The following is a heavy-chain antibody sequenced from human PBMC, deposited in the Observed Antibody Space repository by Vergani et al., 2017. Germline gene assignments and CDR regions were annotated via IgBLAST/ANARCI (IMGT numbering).Heavy chain of an antibody. J-gene: IGHJ6*03. CDR2: IDHTGRP. Sequence: QVQLQQWGGGLLKPSETLSLTCVVNGGSFTSYHWTWIRQSPGEGLEWVGDIDHTGRPDYNPSLKSRLTMSVDKYRNQLSLTLNSVTATDTAIYFCARVNTETNGHLYYYYYMDVWGQGTAVTVS. D-gene: IGHD4-11*01. CDR3: ARVNTETNGHLYYYYYMDV. CDR1: GGSFTSYH. V-gene: IGHV4-34*01.